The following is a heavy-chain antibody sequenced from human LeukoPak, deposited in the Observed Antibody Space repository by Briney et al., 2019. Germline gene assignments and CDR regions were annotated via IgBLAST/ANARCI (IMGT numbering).Heavy chain of an antibody. D-gene: IGHD2-15*01. Sequence: SVKVSCKASGYTFTSYAISWVRQAPGQGLEWMGRIIPIFGTANYAQKFQGRVTITTDESTSTAYMELSSLRSEDTAVYYCARETIVVVVAAKWDPNAFDIWGQGTMVTVSS. CDR1: GYTFTSYA. V-gene: IGHV1-69*05. CDR2: IIPIFGTA. CDR3: ARETIVVVVAAKWDPNAFDI. J-gene: IGHJ3*02.